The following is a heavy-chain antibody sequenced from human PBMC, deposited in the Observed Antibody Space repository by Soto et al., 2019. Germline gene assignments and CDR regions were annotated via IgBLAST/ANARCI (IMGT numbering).Heavy chain of an antibody. CDR1: VFTFSNAW. CDR2: IKTKVDGGTA. V-gene: IGHV3-15*01. Sequence: GSLRLSCAGSVFTFSNAWMTWIRQAPGKGLEYVGRIKTKVDGGTADYAAPVKGRFTISRDDSKSTLYLQMDSLKIEDTGLYYCRTWIASDYWGQGALVTVSS. CDR3: RTWIASDY. J-gene: IGHJ4*02. D-gene: IGHD5-12*01.